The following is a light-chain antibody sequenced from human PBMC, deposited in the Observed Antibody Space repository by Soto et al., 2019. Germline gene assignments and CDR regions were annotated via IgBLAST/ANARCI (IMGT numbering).Light chain of an antibody. J-gene: IGLJ1*01. CDR1: SSDVGRYDY. V-gene: IGLV2-14*01. Sequence: QSALAQPASVCGSPGQSITFSCTGTSSDVGRYDYVSWYQLHPGKAPKLMVFEVSNRPSGVSYRFSGSKSGNTASLTISGLQADDEADYFCSSYSISTAYLFGTGTKVTVL. CDR2: EVS. CDR3: SSYSISTAYL.